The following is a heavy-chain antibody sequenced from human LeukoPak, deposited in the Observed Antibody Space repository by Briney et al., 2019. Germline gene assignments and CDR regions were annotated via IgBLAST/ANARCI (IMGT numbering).Heavy chain of an antibody. CDR3: ATLRFDFWSGYTHPYFDY. Sequence: SETLSLTCTVSGGSISSSSYSWGWIRQPPGKGLEWIGSIYYSGTTYYNPSLKSRVTISVETSKIQFSLKLSSVAATDTAVYFCATLRFDFWSGYTHPYFDYWGQGTLVTVSS. J-gene: IGHJ4*02. D-gene: IGHD3-3*01. V-gene: IGHV4-39*01. CDR2: IYYSGTT. CDR1: GGSISSSSYS.